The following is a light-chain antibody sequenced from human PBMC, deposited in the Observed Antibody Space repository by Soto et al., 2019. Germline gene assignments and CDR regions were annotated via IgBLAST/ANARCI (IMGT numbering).Light chain of an antibody. V-gene: IGKV3-15*01. CDR3: HQYNNWPPMYT. CDR1: QSVTNN. J-gene: IGKJ2*01. Sequence: EIVMTQSPATLSVSPGERATLSCRASQSVTNNLAWYQQKPVQAPRLLIYGASTRATGIPARFSGSGSGTEFSLTISSLQSEDFAVYYCHQYNNWPPMYTFGQGTKLEIK. CDR2: GAS.